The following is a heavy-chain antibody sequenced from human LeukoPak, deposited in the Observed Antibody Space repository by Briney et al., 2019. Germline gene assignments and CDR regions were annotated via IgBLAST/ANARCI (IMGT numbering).Heavy chain of an antibody. J-gene: IGHJ4*02. D-gene: IGHD1-26*01. CDR3: ARDMDSGPDFFDY. CDR2: INPSGGSI. CDR1: GYILTNYY. V-gene: IGHV1-46*01. Sequence: ASVKVSCKASGYILTNYYMHWVRRAPGEGPEWMGVINPSGGSITNTQKFQGRVTMTRDTSISTVYVELSRLRSDDTAVYYCARDMDSGPDFFDYWGLGTLVSVSS.